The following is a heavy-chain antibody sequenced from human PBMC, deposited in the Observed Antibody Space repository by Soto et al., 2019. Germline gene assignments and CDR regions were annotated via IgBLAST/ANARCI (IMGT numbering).Heavy chain of an antibody. CDR2: ISYDESDK. D-gene: IGHD6-19*01. Sequence: GGSLRLSCAASGFTFRSYAMHWVRQAPGKGLEWVAVISYDESDKYYADSLKGRFTISRDNSKNTLYLQMNSLRGEDTAVYYCARDLSVAGPDYGGKGTLVTVSS. CDR1: GFTFRSYA. V-gene: IGHV3-30*03. CDR3: ARDLSVAGPDY. J-gene: IGHJ4*02.